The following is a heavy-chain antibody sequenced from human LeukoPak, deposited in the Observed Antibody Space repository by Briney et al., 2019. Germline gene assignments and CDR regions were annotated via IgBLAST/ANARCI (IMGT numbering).Heavy chain of an antibody. J-gene: IGHJ2*01. Sequence: GGSLRLSCAASGFTFSSYSMNWVRQAPGKGLEWVSSISSSSSYIYYADSVKGRFTISRDNAKNSLYLQMNSLRAEDTAVYYCARDRAYCGGDCYPYWYFDLWGRGTLVTVSS. D-gene: IGHD2-21*02. CDR2: ISSSSSYI. CDR1: GFTFSSYS. CDR3: ARDRAYCGGDCYPYWYFDL. V-gene: IGHV3-21*01.